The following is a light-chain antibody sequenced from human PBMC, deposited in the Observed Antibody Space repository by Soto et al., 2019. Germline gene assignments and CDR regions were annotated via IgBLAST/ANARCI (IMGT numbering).Light chain of an antibody. Sequence: QSVLTQPPSVSGAPGQRVTISCTGSNSNIGAGYDVHWYQQLPGTAPKLLIYGNSNRPSGVPDRFSGSKSVTSASLAITGLQAEDEADYYCSSYAGSNIPYVFGTGTKVTVL. V-gene: IGLV1-40*01. CDR1: NSNIGAGYD. CDR2: GNS. J-gene: IGLJ1*01. CDR3: SSYAGSNIPYV.